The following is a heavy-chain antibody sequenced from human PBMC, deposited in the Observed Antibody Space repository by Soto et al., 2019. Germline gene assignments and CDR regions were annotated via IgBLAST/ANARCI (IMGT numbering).Heavy chain of an antibody. J-gene: IGHJ6*02. CDR1: GYSFTSYC. CDR2: IDPSDSYT. Sequence: GESLKIPCKGFGYSFTSYCIKWVPQMSGEGLELMQRIDPSDSYTNASRSFQGNINIAADKSSRFTFLRCNSQKTSYTAMYCCASYDTSGYYEEARGHCGMDVWGQGTTVTVSS. D-gene: IGHD3-22*01. CDR3: ASYDTSGYYEEARGHCGMDV. V-gene: IGHV5-10-1*01.